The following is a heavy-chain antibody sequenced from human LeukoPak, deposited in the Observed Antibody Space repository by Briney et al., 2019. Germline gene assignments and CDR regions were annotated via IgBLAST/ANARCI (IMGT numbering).Heavy chain of an antibody. CDR2: IYYSGST. J-gene: IGHJ6*02. CDR1: GGSISSSSYY. Sequence: SSETLSLTCTVSGGSISSSSYYWGWIRQPPGKGLEWIGSIYYSGSTYYNPSLKSRVTISVDTSKNQFSLKLSSVTAADTAVYYCARRRIYGSGSYSHWDYGMDVWGQGTTVTVSS. D-gene: IGHD3-10*01. V-gene: IGHV4-39*07. CDR3: ARRRIYGSGSYSHWDYGMDV.